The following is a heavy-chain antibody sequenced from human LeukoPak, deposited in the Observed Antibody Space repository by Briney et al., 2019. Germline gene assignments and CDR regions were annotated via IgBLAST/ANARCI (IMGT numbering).Heavy chain of an antibody. D-gene: IGHD2-8*02. J-gene: IGHJ6*03. CDR3: ARVNRVRVPGGAGYYYYMEV. Sequence: SETLSLTCTVSGGSISSDYWGWIRQPPGRGLEWIGYIYYSGSTNYNPSLESRVTISVDTSKNQFSLKLSSVTAADTAVYYCARVNRVRVPGGAGYYYYMEVWGKGTTVTVSS. CDR1: GGSISSDY. CDR2: IYYSGST. V-gene: IGHV4-59*01.